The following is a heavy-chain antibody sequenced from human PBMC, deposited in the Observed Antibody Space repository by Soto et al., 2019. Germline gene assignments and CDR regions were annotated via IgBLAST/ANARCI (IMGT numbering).Heavy chain of an antibody. CDR3: ARDRNTFGGVIVSKRHTYYGMDV. Sequence: QVQLVESGGGVVQPGRSLRLSCAASGFTFSSYAMHWVRQAPGKGLEWVAVISYDGSNKYYADSVRGRFTISRDNSKNTLYLQMNSLRAEDTAVYYCARDRNTFGGVIVSKRHTYYGMDVWGQGTTVTVSS. CDR2: ISYDGSNK. CDR1: GFTFSSYA. V-gene: IGHV3-30-3*01. J-gene: IGHJ6*02. D-gene: IGHD3-16*02.